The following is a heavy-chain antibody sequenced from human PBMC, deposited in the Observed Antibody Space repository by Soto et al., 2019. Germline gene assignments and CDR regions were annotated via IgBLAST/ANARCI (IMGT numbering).Heavy chain of an antibody. D-gene: IGHD3-9*01. Sequence: SVKVSCKASGGTFSSYAISWVRQAPGQGLEWMGGIIPIFGTANYAQKFQGRVTITADKSTSTAYMELSSLRSEDTAVYYCASSATRYYDISTGREWGQGTLVTVSS. CDR2: IIPIFGTA. J-gene: IGHJ4*02. CDR3: ASSATRYYDISTGRE. CDR1: GGTFSSYA. V-gene: IGHV1-69*06.